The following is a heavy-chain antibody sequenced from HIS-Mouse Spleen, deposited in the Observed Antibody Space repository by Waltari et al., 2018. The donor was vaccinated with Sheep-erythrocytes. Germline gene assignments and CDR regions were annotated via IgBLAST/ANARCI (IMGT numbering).Heavy chain of an antibody. CDR2: ISSSSSYI. V-gene: IGHV3-21*01. CDR1: GFTFSSYS. D-gene: IGHD6-6*01. J-gene: IGHJ3*02. CDR3: ARDSTSDAFDI. Sequence: EVQLVESGGGLVKPGGSLRLSCAASGFTFSSYSMNWVRQAPGRGLEWVSTISSSSSYIYYADSVKGRFTISRDNAKNSLYLQMNSLRAEDTAVYYCARDSTSDAFDIWGQGTMVTVSS.